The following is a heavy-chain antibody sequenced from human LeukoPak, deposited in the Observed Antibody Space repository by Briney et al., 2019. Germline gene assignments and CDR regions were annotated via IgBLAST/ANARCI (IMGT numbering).Heavy chain of an antibody. CDR2: IIPIFGTA. D-gene: IGHD3-3*01. CDR1: GGTFSSYA. V-gene: IGHV1-69*13. Sequence: SVKVSCKASGGTFSSYAISWVRQAPGQGLEWMGGIIPIFGTANYAQNFQGRVTITADESTSTAYMELSSLRSEDTAVYYCARTVSYYDFWSGYDNWFYPWGQGTLVTVSS. J-gene: IGHJ5*02. CDR3: ARTVSYYDFWSGYDNWFYP.